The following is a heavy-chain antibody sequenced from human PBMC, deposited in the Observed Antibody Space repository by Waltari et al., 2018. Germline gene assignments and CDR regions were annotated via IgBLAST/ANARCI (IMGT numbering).Heavy chain of an antibody. CDR3: ARFSTVTTNFDY. V-gene: IGHV4-59*01. CDR2: IYFSGRT. CDR1: GGSLNSYY. J-gene: IGHJ4*02. D-gene: IGHD4-17*01. Sequence: QVQLQESGPGLVKPSETLSLTCTVSGGSLNSYYWSWIRQPPGKGLEWIGYIYFSGRTNYNPSLKRRVTISIDTSKNHFSLRLSSVTAADTAIYYCARFSTVTTNFDYWGQGTLVSVSS.